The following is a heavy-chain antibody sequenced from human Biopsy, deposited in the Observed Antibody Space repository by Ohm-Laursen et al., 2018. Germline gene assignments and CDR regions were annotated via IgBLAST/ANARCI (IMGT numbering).Heavy chain of an antibody. CDR2: TYSGGNT. Sequence: PSDTLSLTCTLSGYSIIPSGPENWSWIRQPPGQGLQYIGFTYSGGNTNYNPSLRSRVTMSVDTSKNQFSLRLNSVTAADTAVYYCARGMRTTGWPYFDYWGQGILVTVSS. CDR1: GYSIIPSGPEN. CDR3: ARGMRTTGWPYFDY. V-gene: IGHV4-61*01. D-gene: IGHD2/OR15-2a*01. J-gene: IGHJ4*02.